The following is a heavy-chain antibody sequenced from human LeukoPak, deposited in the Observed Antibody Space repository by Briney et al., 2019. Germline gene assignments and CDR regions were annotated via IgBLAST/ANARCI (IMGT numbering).Heavy chain of an antibody. CDR3: ATLERWPNPWDFQH. CDR1: GGTFSSYA. CDR2: IITICGTA. V-gene: IGHV1-69*05. J-gene: IGHJ1*01. D-gene: IGHD5-24*01. Sequence: SVKVSCKASGGTFSSYAISWVRQAPGQGLEWMGGIITICGTANYAQKFQGRVTITTDESTSTAYMELSSLRSEDTAVYYCATLERWPNPWDFQHWGQGTLVTVSS.